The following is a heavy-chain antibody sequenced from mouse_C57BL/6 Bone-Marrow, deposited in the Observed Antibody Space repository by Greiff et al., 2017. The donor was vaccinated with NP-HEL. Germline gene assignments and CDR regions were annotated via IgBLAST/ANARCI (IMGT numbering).Heavy chain of an antibody. CDR3: ARTTTVVDDYFDY. CDR1: GYTFTSYW. Sequence: VQLQQPEAELVMPGASVKLSCKASGYTFTSYWMHWVKQRPGQGLEWIGEIDPSDSYTNYNQKFKGKSTLTVDKSSSTAYMQLSSLTSEDSAVYYCARTTTVVDDYFDYWGQGTTLTVSS. CDR2: IDPSDSYT. V-gene: IGHV1-69*01. J-gene: IGHJ2*01. D-gene: IGHD1-1*01.